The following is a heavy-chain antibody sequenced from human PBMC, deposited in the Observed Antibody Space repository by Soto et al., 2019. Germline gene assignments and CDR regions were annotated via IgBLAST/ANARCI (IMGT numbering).Heavy chain of an antibody. CDR2: IYYSGST. V-gene: IGHV4-59*01. CDR3: ARGKMDWAVAGSYYFDY. D-gene: IGHD6-19*01. Sequence: SETLSLTCTVSGGSISSYYWSWIRQPPGKGLEWIGYIYYSGSTNYNPSLKSRVTISVDTSKNQFSLKLSSVTAADTAVYYCARGKMDWAVAGSYYFDYWGQGTLATVSS. CDR1: GGSISSYY. J-gene: IGHJ4*02.